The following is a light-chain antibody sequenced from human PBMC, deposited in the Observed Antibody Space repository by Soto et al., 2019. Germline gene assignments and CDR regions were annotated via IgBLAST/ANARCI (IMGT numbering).Light chain of an antibody. Sequence: QSALTQPASVSGSPGQSLTISCTGTSSDVGGYNYVSWYQQHPGKAPKPMIYDVSNRPSGVSNRFSGSKSGNTASLTISGLQAEDEADYYCSSYTSSSTVVFGGGTKLTVL. CDR2: DVS. CDR3: SSYTSSSTVV. J-gene: IGLJ2*01. V-gene: IGLV2-14*01. CDR1: SSDVGGYNY.